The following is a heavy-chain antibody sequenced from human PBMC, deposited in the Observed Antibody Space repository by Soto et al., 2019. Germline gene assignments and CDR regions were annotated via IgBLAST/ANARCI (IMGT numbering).Heavy chain of an antibody. CDR3: AIDRGGYGVFDY. CDR2: IYHSGGT. D-gene: IGHD5-12*01. J-gene: IGHJ4*02. CDR1: AGSISSDGFY. Sequence: QVQLQESGPGLVKPSHTLSLTCSVSAGSISSDGFYWNWIRQPPGKGLEWIGYIYHSGGTYSSPSLRSRVTISVDTSKNQFTLKMSSVTAADTAVYYCAIDRGGYGVFDYWGQGTLVTVSS. V-gene: IGHV4-31*03.